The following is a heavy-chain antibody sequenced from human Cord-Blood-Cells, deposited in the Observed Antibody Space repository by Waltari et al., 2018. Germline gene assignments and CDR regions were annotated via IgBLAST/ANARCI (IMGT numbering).Heavy chain of an antibody. D-gene: IGHD7-27*01. CDR3: ARLRANWGTHAFDI. J-gene: IGHJ3*02. V-gene: IGHV4-34*01. Sequence: QVQLQQWGAGLLKPSETLSLTCAVYGGSFSGYYWSWIRQPPGKGLEWIGEINHSGRTNYNPSLKSRVTISVDTSKNQFSLKLSSVTAADTAVYYCARLRANWGTHAFDIWGQGTMVTVSS. CDR1: GGSFSGYY. CDR2: INHSGRT.